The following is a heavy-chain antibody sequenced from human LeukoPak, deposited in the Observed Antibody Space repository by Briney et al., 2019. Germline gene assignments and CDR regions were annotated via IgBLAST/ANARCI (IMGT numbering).Heavy chain of an antibody. D-gene: IGHD6-19*01. CDR2: IYPGDSDT. J-gene: IGHJ2*01. CDR3: ARHGGVRAVAGIVDWYFDL. CDR1: GYSFTSYW. Sequence: GESLKISCKGSGYSFTSYWIGGVRQMPGKGLEWMGIIYPGDSDTRYSPSFQGQVTISADKSISTAYLQWSSLKASDTAMYYCARHGGVRAVAGIVDWYFDLWGRGTLVTVSS. V-gene: IGHV5-51*01.